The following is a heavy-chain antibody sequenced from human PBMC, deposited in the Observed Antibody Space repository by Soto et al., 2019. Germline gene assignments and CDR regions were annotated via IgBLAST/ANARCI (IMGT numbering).Heavy chain of an antibody. CDR3: ARDLGGAGSY. CDR2: LNREGSRT. CDR1: GFTFSNYW. V-gene: IGHV3-74*01. Sequence: AQLVESGGGLVQPGGSLRLSCAASGFTFSNYWMHWVRQVPGQGPVWVSRLNREGSRTDYADSVRGRFTIFRDNARNTLYLQMNSLRAEDTAMYYCARDLGGAGSYWGQGTLVTVSS. J-gene: IGHJ4*02. D-gene: IGHD1-26*01.